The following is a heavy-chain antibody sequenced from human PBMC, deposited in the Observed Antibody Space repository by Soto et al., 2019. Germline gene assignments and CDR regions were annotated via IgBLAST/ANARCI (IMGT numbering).Heavy chain of an antibody. CDR1: GYTFTSYY. Sequence: QVQLVQSGAEVKKPGASVKVSCKASGYTFTSYYMHWVRQAPGQGLEWMGIINPSGGSTSYAQKFQGRVIMTRDTATSTVYMELSSLRSEDTAVYYCARGLMRLGLDYWGQGTLVTVSS. CDR3: ARGLMRLGLDY. J-gene: IGHJ4*02. CDR2: INPSGGST. V-gene: IGHV1-46*03. D-gene: IGHD6-19*01.